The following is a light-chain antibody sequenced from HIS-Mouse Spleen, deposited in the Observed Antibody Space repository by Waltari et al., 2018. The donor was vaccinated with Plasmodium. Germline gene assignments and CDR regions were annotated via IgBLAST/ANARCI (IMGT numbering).Light chain of an antibody. CDR2: EDS. J-gene: IGLJ3*02. V-gene: IGLV3-10*01. CDR1: ALPKKY. CDR3: YSTDSSGNHRV. Sequence: SYELTQPPSVSVSPGQTARITCSGDALPKKYAYWYQQKSGQAPVLVIYEDSKRPSGIPVRFSCSSSGPMATLTISCAQVEDEADYYCYSTDSSGNHRVFGGGTKLTVL.